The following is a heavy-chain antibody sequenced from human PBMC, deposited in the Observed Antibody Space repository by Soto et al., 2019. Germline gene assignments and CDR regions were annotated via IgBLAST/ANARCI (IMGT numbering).Heavy chain of an antibody. V-gene: IGHV4-4*02. Sequence: SETLSLTCAVSGDSISSSVWWTWGRQPPGKGLEWIREVFHTGNTNYNPSLKSRVTMSVDKSTNEFSLKVTSVTAADTAIYYCARKAWVRFDYWGQGALVTVSS. CDR1: GDSISSSVW. J-gene: IGHJ4*02. CDR3: ARKAWVRFDY. CDR2: VFHTGNT. D-gene: IGHD7-27*01.